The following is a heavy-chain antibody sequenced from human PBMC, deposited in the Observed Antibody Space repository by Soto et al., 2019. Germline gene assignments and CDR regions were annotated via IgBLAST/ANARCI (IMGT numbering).Heavy chain of an antibody. Sequence: KVSCKASGYTFTYRYLHWVRQAPGQGLEWMGWITPFNGNTNYAQKLQGRVTMTTDTSTSTAYMELRSLRSDDTAMYYCARGSDIVATIPFDYWGQGTLVTVSS. CDR3: ARGSDIVATIPFDY. CDR2: ITPFNGNT. V-gene: IGHV1-45*02. D-gene: IGHD5-12*01. J-gene: IGHJ4*02. CDR1: GYTFTYRY.